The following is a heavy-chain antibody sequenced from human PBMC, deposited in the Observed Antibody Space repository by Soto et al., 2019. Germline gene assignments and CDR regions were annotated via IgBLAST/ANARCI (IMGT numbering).Heavy chain of an antibody. V-gene: IGHV4-34*01. J-gene: IGHJ4*02. CDR1: GGSFSGYY. D-gene: IGHD5-18*01. Sequence: SETLSLTCAVYGGSFSGYYWSWIRQPPGKGLEWIGEINHSGSTNYNPSLKSRVTISVDTSKNQFSLKLSSVTAADTAVYYCARGGYSYFDYWGQGTLVTVSS. CDR2: INHSGST. CDR3: ARGGYSYFDY.